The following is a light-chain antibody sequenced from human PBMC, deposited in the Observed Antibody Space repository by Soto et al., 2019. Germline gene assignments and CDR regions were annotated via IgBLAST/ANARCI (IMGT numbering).Light chain of an antibody. Sequence: EIVLTQSAGTRPLSRWERATLSCRASETVAGSYLAWYQQKPGQAPRLLIYDASNRATGIPARFSGSGSGTDFTLTISRLGPEDLAVFYCQQYGSSPPITFGQGTRLEIK. CDR2: DAS. CDR3: QQYGSSPPIT. V-gene: IGKV3-20*01. J-gene: IGKJ5*01. CDR1: ETVAGSY.